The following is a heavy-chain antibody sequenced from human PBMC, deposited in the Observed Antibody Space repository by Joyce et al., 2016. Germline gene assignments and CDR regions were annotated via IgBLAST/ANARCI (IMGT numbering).Heavy chain of an antibody. CDR3: ARDSRDGDYDGNFGH. J-gene: IGHJ4*02. D-gene: IGHD4-17*01. V-gene: IGHV3-30*03. CDR2: ISYDGRNK. Sequence: QVQLVESGGGVVQPGRSLRLSCVGSGFSFRGYGIHWVRQAPGKGPEWVSVISYDGRNKFYADSVKGRFTISRDNSKNTLYLQMNSLRTEDTAVYYCARDSRDGDYDGNFGHWGQGTLVTVSS. CDR1: GFSFRGYG.